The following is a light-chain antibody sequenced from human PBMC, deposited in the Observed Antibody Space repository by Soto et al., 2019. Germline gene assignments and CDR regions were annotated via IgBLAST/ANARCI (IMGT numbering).Light chain of an antibody. J-gene: IGKJ1*01. CDR2: GAS. CDR3: QQYNNWPQT. V-gene: IGKV3-15*01. Sequence: EIVMTQSPATLSVSPGERATLSCRASQSVSSNLAWYQQKPGQAPRLPIYGASTRATGIPARFSGSGSGTELNLTISSLQSEDFAVYYCQQYNNWPQTFGQGTKVEIK. CDR1: QSVSSN.